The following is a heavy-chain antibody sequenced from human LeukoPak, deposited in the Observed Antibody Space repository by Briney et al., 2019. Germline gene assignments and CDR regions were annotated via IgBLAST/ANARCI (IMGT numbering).Heavy chain of an antibody. V-gene: IGHV1-18*01. D-gene: IGHD2-8*01. Sequence: ASVKVSCKASGYTFSNFGISWVRQAPGQGLEWMGWISAYNGNTNYAQKLQGRVTMTTDTSTSTAYMELRSLRSDDTAVYYCARDEFNGVANFDYWGQGTLVTVSS. CDR2: ISAYNGNT. CDR3: ARDEFNGVANFDY. J-gene: IGHJ4*02. CDR1: GYTFSNFG.